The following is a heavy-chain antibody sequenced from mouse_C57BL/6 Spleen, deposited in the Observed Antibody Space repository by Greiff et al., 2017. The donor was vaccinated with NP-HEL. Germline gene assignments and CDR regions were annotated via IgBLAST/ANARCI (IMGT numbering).Heavy chain of an antibody. CDR1: GFSFNTYA. CDR3: VRHQDYGSSFLDY. D-gene: IGHD1-1*01. CDR2: IRSKSNNYAT. Sequence: EVKLVESGGGLVQPKGSLKLSCAASGFSFNTYAMNWVRQAPGKGLEWVARIRSKSNNYATYYADSVKDRFTISRDDSESMLYLQMNNLKTEDTAMYYCVRHQDYGSSFLDYWGQGTTLTVSS. V-gene: IGHV10-1*01. J-gene: IGHJ2*01.